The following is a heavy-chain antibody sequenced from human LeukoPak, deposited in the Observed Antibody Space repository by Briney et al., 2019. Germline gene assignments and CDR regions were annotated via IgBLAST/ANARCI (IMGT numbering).Heavy chain of an antibody. V-gene: IGHV4-34*01. J-gene: IGHJ6*03. Sequence: PSETLSLTCAVYGGSFSAHYWSWIRQSPGKGLEWIGEINHSGSTQYNPSLKSRVTISVDTSKNQFSLRLTSVTAADTAVYYCARQDSSSAYMGVWGKGTTVTVSS. CDR3: ARQDSSSAYMGV. D-gene: IGHD6-13*01. CDR2: INHSGST. CDR1: GGSFSAHY.